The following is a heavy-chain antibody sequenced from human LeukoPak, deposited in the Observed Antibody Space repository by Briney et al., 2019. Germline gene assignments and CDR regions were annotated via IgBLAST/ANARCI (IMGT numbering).Heavy chain of an antibody. Sequence: PSETLSLTCTVSGGSISSNNYYWGWIRQPPGKGLELIGSIFFSGSTYYNPSLKSRVTISVDTSKNQFSLKLSSVTAADTAVYYCARDDGVRGYSYGSPQPIDYWGQGTLVTVSS. J-gene: IGHJ4*02. CDR1: GGSISSNNYY. CDR3: ARDDGVRGYSYGSPQPIDY. V-gene: IGHV4-39*07. D-gene: IGHD5-18*01. CDR2: IFFSGST.